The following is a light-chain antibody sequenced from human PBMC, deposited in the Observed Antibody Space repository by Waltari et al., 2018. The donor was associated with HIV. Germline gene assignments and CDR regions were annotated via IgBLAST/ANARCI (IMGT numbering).Light chain of an antibody. CDR3: AAWDDSLRGV. V-gene: IGLV1-47*01. CDR2: RNN. CDR1: SSNIESNY. Sequence: QSVLTQPPSASGTPGQRVTISCSGSSSNIESNYVYWYQQLPGTAPKLLIYRNNQRPSGVPALFSGSKSGTSASLAISGLRSEDEAEYYCAAWDDSLRGVFGGGTKLTVL. J-gene: IGLJ2*01.